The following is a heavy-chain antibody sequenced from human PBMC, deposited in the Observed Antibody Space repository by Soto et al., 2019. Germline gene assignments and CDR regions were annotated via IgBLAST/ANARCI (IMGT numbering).Heavy chain of an antibody. Sequence: QVQLVESGGGVVQPGRSLRLSCAASGFTFSSYGMHWVRQAPGKGLEWVAVIWCAGSNKYYEDSVKGRFTISRDNSKNTQYLQINILRAEDTAVYYCARDSTTPVVRGVIVWPDYWGQGTLVTVSS. CDR1: GFTFSSYG. J-gene: IGHJ4*02. CDR2: IWCAGSNK. CDR3: ARDSTTPVVRGVIVWPDY. D-gene: IGHD3-10*01. V-gene: IGHV3-33*01.